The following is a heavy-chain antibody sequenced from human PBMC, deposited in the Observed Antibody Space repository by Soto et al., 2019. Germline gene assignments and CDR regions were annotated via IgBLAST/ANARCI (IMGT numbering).Heavy chain of an antibody. J-gene: IGHJ3*02. CDR3: ATYFRAVAGSVKAFDI. CDR1: GGTFSSYT. CDR2: IIPILGIA. D-gene: IGHD6-19*01. Sequence: SVKVSCKASGGTFSSYTISWVRQAPGQGLEWMGRIIPILGIANYAQKFQGRVTITADKSTSTAYMELSSLRSEDTAVYYCATYFRAVAGSVKAFDIWGQGSMVTVSS. V-gene: IGHV1-69*02.